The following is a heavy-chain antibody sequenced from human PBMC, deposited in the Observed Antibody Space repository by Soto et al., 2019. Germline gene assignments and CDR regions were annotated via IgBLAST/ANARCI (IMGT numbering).Heavy chain of an antibody. V-gene: IGHV4-59*01. Sequence: SETLSLTCTVSGGSISRNYWSWIRQPPGKGLEWLGYIYDSGTTNYNPSVKSRVTISLDTSKSQFSLRMSSVTAADTAVYYCAREGEYSYGYFDYGGQGAQVTVSS. CDR2: IYDSGTT. J-gene: IGHJ4*02. D-gene: IGHD5-18*01. CDR3: AREGEYSYGYFDY. CDR1: GGSISRNY.